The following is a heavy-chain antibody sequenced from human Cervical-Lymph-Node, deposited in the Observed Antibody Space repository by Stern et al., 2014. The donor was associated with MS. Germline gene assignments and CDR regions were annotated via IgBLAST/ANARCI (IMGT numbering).Heavy chain of an antibody. D-gene: IGHD2/OR15-2a*01. Sequence: VQLVESGGGLVQPGGSLRLSCAASGFTFSSYAMHWVRQAPGKGLEYVSAISSNGGSTYYANSVKGRFTISRDNSKNTLYLQMGSLRAEDMAVYYCARDLSTDWGQGTLVTVSS. CDR1: GFTFSSYA. CDR2: ISSNGGST. CDR3: ARDLSTD. J-gene: IGHJ4*02. V-gene: IGHV3-64*01.